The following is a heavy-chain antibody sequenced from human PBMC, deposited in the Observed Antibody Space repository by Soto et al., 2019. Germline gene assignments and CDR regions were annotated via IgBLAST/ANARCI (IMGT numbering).Heavy chain of an antibody. V-gene: IGHV4-39*01. D-gene: IGHD6-19*01. Sequence: PSETLSLTCAVYGGSFSGYYWGWIRQPPGKGLEWIGSIYYSGSTYYNPSLKSRVTISVDTSKNQFSLKLSSVTAADTAVYYCARHHASGSGWFGPRAANWFDPWGQGTLVTVSS. J-gene: IGHJ5*02. CDR1: GGSFSGYY. CDR3: ARHHASGSGWFGPRAANWFDP. CDR2: IYYSGST.